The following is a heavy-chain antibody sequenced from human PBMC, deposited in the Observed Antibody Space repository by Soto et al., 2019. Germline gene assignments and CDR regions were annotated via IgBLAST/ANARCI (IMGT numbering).Heavy chain of an antibody. J-gene: IGHJ6*02. D-gene: IGHD6-19*01. CDR1: GFTFSSYA. Sequence: PGGSLRLSSAASGFTFSSYAMSWVRQAPGKGLEWVSAISGSGGSTYYADSVKGRFTISRDNSKNTLYLQMNSLRAEDTAVYYCAKDGGSGWYSYYYYGMDVWGQGTTVTVSS. CDR2: ISGSGGST. CDR3: AKDGGSGWYSYYYYGMDV. V-gene: IGHV3-23*01.